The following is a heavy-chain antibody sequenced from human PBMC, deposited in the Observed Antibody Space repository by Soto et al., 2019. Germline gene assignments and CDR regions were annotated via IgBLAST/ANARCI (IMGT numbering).Heavy chain of an antibody. CDR3: ARLGAFYSSSWNYYYYGMDV. Sequence: PSETLSLTCTVSGGSISSSSYYWGWIRQPPGKGLEWIGSIYYSGSTYYNPSLKSRVTISVDPSKNQFSLKLSSVTAADTAVYYCARLGAFYSSSWNYYYYGMDVWGQGTTVT. D-gene: IGHD6-13*01. CDR1: GGSISSSSYY. CDR2: IYYSGST. J-gene: IGHJ6*02. V-gene: IGHV4-39*01.